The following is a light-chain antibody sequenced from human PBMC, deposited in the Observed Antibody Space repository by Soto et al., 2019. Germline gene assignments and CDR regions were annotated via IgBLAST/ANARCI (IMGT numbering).Light chain of an antibody. V-gene: IGKV3-11*01. Sequence: VLTQSPATLSLSPGERATLSCRASLNVNSYLAWYQQKPGQAPRLLIYDASNRAAGIPARFSGSGSGTDFTLTISSLEPEDFAIYYCQQRQYWPPITFGQGTRLAIK. CDR1: LNVNSY. CDR3: QQRQYWPPIT. J-gene: IGKJ5*01. CDR2: DAS.